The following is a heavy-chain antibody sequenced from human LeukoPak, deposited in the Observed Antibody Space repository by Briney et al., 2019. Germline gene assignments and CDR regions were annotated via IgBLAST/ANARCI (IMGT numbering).Heavy chain of an antibody. V-gene: IGHV3-30*02. CDR2: IRYDGSNK. D-gene: IGHD2-2*01. J-gene: IGHJ6*03. CDR3: AKVGHLGYCSSTSCLVYYYYYYMDV. Sequence: GGSLRLSCAASGFTFSSYGMHWARQAPGKGLEWVAFIRYDGSNKYYADSVKGRFTISRDNSKNTLYLQMNSLRAEDTAVYYCAKVGHLGYCSSTSCLVYYYYYYMDVWGKGTTVTVSS. CDR1: GFTFSSYG.